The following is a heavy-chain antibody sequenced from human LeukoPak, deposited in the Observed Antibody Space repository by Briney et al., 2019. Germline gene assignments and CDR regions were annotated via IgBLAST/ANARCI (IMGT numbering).Heavy chain of an antibody. V-gene: IGHV3-30*18. J-gene: IGHJ4*02. CDR1: GFTFISYG. CDR3: AKVLLPYSSGWYESLDY. CDR2: LSYDGSNK. Sequence: GGSLRLSCAASGFTFISYGMHWFGRAPAKGLGGGAVLSYDGSNKYYADSVKGRFTISRDNSKNTLYLQMNSLRAEDTAVYYCAKVLLPYSSGWYESLDYWGQGTLVTVSS. D-gene: IGHD6-19*01.